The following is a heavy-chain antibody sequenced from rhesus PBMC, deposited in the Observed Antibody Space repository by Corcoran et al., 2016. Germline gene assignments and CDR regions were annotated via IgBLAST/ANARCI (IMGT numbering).Heavy chain of an antibody. J-gene: IGHJ4*01. CDR1: GGTISSGYYY. V-gene: IGHV4S12*01. Sequence: QVQLQESGPGVVKPSETLSLTCAVSGGTISSGYYYCSWICQPPGKGLEWIGGIYSNSESTNYNSSLKSRVTISKDTSKNKFSLNLSSGAATDTAVYYCARAYWGDYYIDYWGQGVLVTVSS. CDR2: IYSNSEST. CDR3: ARAYWGDYYIDY. D-gene: IGHD3-34*01.